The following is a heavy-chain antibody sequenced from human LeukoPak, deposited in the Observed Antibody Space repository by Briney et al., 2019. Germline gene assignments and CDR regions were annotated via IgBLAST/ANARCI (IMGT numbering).Heavy chain of an antibody. Sequence: GASVKVSCKSSGYTFTGYKMHWVRQAPGQGLEWMGWINPNSGGTHCAQKFQGRVTVTRDMSISTAYMELSRLTSDDTAVYYCARDLRTPTTITTWWEGAFGIWGQGTMVTVS. V-gene: IGHV1-2*02. D-gene: IGHD4-11*01. CDR1: GYTFTGYK. J-gene: IGHJ3*02. CDR3: ARDLRTPTTITTWWEGAFGI. CDR2: INPNSGGT.